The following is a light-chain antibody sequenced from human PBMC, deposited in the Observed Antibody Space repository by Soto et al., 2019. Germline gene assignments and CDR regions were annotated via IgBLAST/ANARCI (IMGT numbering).Light chain of an antibody. CDR2: DVS. CDR1: SSDVGGYNY. CDR3: SSYTGSSTYVV. V-gene: IGLV2-14*01. Sequence: QSVLTQPASVSGSPGQSITISCTGTSSDVGGYNYVSWYQQHPGKAPKLMIYDVSNRPSGVSNRFSGSKSANTASLTISGLQAEEEADYYCSSYTGSSTYVVFGGGTQLTVL. J-gene: IGLJ2*01.